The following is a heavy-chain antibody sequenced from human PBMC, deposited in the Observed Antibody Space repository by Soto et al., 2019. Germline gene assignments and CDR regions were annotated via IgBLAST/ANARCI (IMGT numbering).Heavy chain of an antibody. Sequence: GGSLRLSCAASGITFSNYAMSWVRQAPGKGLEWVSGISGSGDSTYYAESVKGRFTISRDNSKNTVYLQMNSLGAEDTAVYYCASRNYYDTSGYYHRYYFAFWGQGALVPVSS. CDR1: GITFSNYA. CDR3: ASRNYYDTSGYYHRYYFAF. D-gene: IGHD3-22*01. V-gene: IGHV3-23*01. CDR2: ISGSGDST. J-gene: IGHJ4*02.